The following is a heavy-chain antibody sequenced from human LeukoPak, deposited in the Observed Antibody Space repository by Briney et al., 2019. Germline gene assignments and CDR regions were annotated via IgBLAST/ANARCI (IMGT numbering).Heavy chain of an antibody. Sequence: ASVKVSFKASGYTFTSYGISWVRQAPGQGLEWMGWISAYNGNTNYAQKLQGRVTMTTDTSTSTAYMDLRSVRSDDTAVYYCARVDYGDYDYYGMDVWGQGTTVTVSS. CDR3: ARVDYGDYDYYGMDV. CDR2: ISAYNGNT. V-gene: IGHV1-18*01. D-gene: IGHD4-17*01. J-gene: IGHJ6*02. CDR1: GYTFTSYG.